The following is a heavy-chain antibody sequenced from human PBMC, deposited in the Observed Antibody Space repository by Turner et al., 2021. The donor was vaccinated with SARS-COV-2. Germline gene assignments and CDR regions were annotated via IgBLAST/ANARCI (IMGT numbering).Heavy chain of an antibody. V-gene: IGHV1-69*01. Sequence: QVQLVQSGAEVKKPGSSVKVSCKASGGTFSSYAISWVRQAPGQGIEWRGGINPNFGTTNYAQKFQDRVTITADQTTSTDYMELSSLRSGDTDVYYCVVSDYPRRFDPWGQGTLVTVSS. CDR2: INPNFGTT. J-gene: IGHJ5*02. CDR3: VVSDYPRRFDP. D-gene: IGHD4-17*01. CDR1: GGTFSSYA.